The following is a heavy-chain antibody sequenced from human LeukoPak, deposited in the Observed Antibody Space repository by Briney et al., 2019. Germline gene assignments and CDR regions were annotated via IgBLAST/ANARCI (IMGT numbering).Heavy chain of an antibody. CDR2: IYYSGST. J-gene: IGHJ4*02. D-gene: IGHD3-3*01. Sequence: SEAPSLTCTVSGGSISSSSYYWGWIRQPPGKGLEWIGSIYYSGSTYYNPSLKSRVTISVDTSKNQFSLKLSSVTAADTAVYYCARQDDFWSGPWGQGTLVTVSS. CDR1: GGSISSSSYY. V-gene: IGHV4-39*01. CDR3: ARQDDFWSGP.